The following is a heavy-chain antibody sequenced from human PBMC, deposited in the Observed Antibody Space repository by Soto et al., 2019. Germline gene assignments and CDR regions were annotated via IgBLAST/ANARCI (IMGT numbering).Heavy chain of an antibody. V-gene: IGHV1-8*01. Sequence: QVQLVQSGAEVKKPGASVKVSCKASGYTFTSYDINWVRQATGQGLEYLGWMNPNSGNTGYVQKFQGRVTMTRDSTTRTSYMELSSLRSEDTAAYYCARSIKYRDISRRFDPWGQGTLVTVSS. CDR1: GYTFTSYD. D-gene: IGHD2-2*01. CDR2: MNPNSGNT. CDR3: ARSIKYRDISRRFDP. J-gene: IGHJ5*02.